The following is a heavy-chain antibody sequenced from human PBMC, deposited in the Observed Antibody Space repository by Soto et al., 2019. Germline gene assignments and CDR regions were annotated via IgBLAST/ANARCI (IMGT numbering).Heavy chain of an antibody. J-gene: IGHJ5*02. D-gene: IGHD6-13*01. CDR1: GFTFSSYA. CDR3: ARASYSSSWRRKVGP. V-gene: IGHV3-30-3*01. Sequence: PGGSLRLSCAASGFTFSSYAMHWVRQAPGKGLEWVAVISYDGSNKYYADSVKGRFTISRDNSKNTLYMQMNSLRAEDTAVYYWARASYSSSWRRKVGPWGQGTVV. CDR2: ISYDGSNK.